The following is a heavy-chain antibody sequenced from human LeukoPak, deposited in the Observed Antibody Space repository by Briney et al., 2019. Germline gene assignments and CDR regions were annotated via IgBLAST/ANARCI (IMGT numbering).Heavy chain of an antibody. J-gene: IGHJ3*02. CDR2: IDDSGNT. CDR3: ARSDYHNSGSHTVFDAFDI. CDR1: GGSISRYY. Sequence: SETLSLTCTVSGGSISRYYWSWIRRPPGKGLEWFGYIDDSGNTNYNPSLKSQVTISVDKSKNQFSLKLSFVTAADTAMYYCARSDYHNSGSHTVFDAFDIWGQGTRVTVSS. D-gene: IGHD3-10*01. V-gene: IGHV4-59*01.